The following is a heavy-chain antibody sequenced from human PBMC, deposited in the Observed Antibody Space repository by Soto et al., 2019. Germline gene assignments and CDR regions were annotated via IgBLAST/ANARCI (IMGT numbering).Heavy chain of an antibody. J-gene: IGHJ6*02. Sequence: SVKVSCKASGGTFSSYAISWVRQAPGQGLEWMGGIIPIFGTANYAQKFQDRVTITAAKSTSTAYMELSSLRSEDTAVYYCASYYYDSSGYYYPYYYGMDVWGQGTTVTVSS. CDR2: IIPIFGTA. CDR1: GGTFSSYA. CDR3: ASYYYDSSGYYYPYYYGMDV. V-gene: IGHV1-69*06. D-gene: IGHD3-22*01.